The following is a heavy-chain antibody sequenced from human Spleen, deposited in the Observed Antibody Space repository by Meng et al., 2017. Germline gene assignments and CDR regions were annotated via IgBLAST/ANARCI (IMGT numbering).Heavy chain of an antibody. CDR3: ARDLRGSGSRYYYYYGMDV. Sequence: SVKVSCKASGGTFSSYAISWVRQAPGQGLEWMGGIIPIFGTANYAQKFQGRVTITADESTSTAYMELRSLRSDDTAVYYCARDLRGSGSRYYYYYGMDVWGQGNTV. V-gene: IGHV1-69*13. CDR2: IIPIFGTA. J-gene: IGHJ6*01. D-gene: IGHD3-10*01. CDR1: GGTFSSYA.